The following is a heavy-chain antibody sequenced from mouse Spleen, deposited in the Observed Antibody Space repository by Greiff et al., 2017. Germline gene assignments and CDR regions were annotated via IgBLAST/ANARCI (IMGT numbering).Heavy chain of an antibody. CDR3: AREHGN. V-gene: IGHV5-6-3*01. CDR2: INSNGGST. J-gene: IGHJ2*01. D-gene: IGHD1-1*01. Sequence: EVKLVESGGGLVQPGGSLKLSCAASGFTFSSYGMSWVRQTPDKRLELVATINSNGGSTYYPDSVKGRFTISRDNAKNTLYLQMSSLKSEDTAMYYCAREHGNWGQGTTLTVSS. CDR1: GFTFSSYG.